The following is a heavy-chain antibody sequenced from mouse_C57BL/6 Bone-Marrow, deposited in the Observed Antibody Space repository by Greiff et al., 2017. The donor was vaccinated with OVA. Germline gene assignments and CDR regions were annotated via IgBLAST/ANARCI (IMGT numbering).Heavy chain of an antibody. V-gene: IGHV1-81*01. CDR1: GYTFTSYG. Sequence: QVQLQQSGAELARPGASVKLSCKASGYTFTSYGISWVKQRTGQGLEWIGEIYPRSGNTYYNEKFKGKATLTADKSSSTAYMELRSLTSEDSAVYFCARSGGRAFITTVWRYFDVWGTGTTVTVSS. CDR3: ARSGGRAFITTVWRYFDV. J-gene: IGHJ1*03. CDR2: IYPRSGNT. D-gene: IGHD1-1*01.